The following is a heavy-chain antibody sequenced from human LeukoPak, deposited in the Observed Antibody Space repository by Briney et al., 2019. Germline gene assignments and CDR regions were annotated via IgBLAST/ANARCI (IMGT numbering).Heavy chain of an antibody. CDR2: TYYTSNWYN. V-gene: IGHV6-1*01. D-gene: IGHD3-10*01. Sequence: SQTLSLTCAISGDTVSSNNTAWNWIRQSPSRGLEWLGRTYYTSNWYNDYAVSVESRITINPDTSKNQFSLQLNSVTPEDTAVYYCASTYYYGSGSYSLLAFFDYWGQGTLVTVSS. CDR1: GDTVSSNNTA. CDR3: ASTYYYGSGSYSLLAFFDY. J-gene: IGHJ4*02.